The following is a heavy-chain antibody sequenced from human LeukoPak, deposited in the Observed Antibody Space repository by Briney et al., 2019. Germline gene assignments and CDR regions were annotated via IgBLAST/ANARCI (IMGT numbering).Heavy chain of an antibody. CDR2: IIPIFGTA. J-gene: IGHJ4*02. D-gene: IGHD1-26*01. CDR3: ARVAIRYSGSYSALDY. Sequence: GASVKLSCKASGGTFSSYAISWVRQAPGQGLEWMGGIIPIFGTANYAQKFQGSVTITTDESTSTAYMVLSSLGSEDTAVYYCARVAIRYSGSYSALDYWAREPWSPSPQ. CDR1: GGTFSSYA. V-gene: IGHV1-69*05.